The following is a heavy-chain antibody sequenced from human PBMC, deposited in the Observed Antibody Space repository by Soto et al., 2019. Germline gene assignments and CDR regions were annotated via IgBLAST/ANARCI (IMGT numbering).Heavy chain of an antibody. CDR1: GYTFTGYY. Sequence: QVQLVQSGAEVKKPGASVKVSCKASGYTFTGYYMHWVRQAPGQGLEWMGWINPNSGGTNYAQKFQGWGTMTRDTSISTAYMELSRLRSDDTAVYYCARDLGGDYVHYGMDVWCQGTTVTVSS. CDR3: ARDLGGDYVHYGMDV. D-gene: IGHD3-16*01. V-gene: IGHV1-2*04. J-gene: IGHJ6*02. CDR2: INPNSGGT.